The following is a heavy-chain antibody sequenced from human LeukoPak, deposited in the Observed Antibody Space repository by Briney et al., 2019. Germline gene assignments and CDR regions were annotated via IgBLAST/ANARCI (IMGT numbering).Heavy chain of an antibody. CDR1: GFTFSSYA. Sequence: GGSLRLSCAASGFTFSSYAMHWVRQAPGKGLEWVAVISYDGSNKYYADSVKGRFTISRDNSKNTLYLQMNSLRAEDTAVYYCARDCLEWYYYYYGMDVWGQGTTVTVSS. V-gene: IGHV3-30-3*01. D-gene: IGHD3-3*01. J-gene: IGHJ6*02. CDR2: ISYDGSNK. CDR3: ARDCLEWYYYYYGMDV.